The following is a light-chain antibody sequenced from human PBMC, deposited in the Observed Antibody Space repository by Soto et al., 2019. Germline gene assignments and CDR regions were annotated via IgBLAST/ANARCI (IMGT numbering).Light chain of an antibody. CDR3: SSYTTSNTPQRV. CDR2: DVS. V-gene: IGLV2-14*03. Sequence: QSALTQPASVSGSPGQSITISCTGTSSDVGGYNYVSWYQHHPGKAPKLMIFDVSNRPSGVSNRFSGSKSGNTASLTISGLQPEDEADYYCSSYTTSNTPQRVFGNGTKVTVL. J-gene: IGLJ1*01. CDR1: SSDVGGYNY.